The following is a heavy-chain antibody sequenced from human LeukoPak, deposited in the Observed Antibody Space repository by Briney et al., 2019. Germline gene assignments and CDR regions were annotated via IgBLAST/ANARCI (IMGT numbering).Heavy chain of an antibody. CDR2: ISSSGSTI. CDR3: ARAASSSWTDFAS. CDR1: GFTFSDYY. Sequence: GGSLRLSCAASGFTFSDYYMSWIRQAPGKGREWVSYISSSGSTIYYADSVKGRFTISRDNAKNSLYLQMNSLRAEDTAVYYCARAASSSWTDFASWGQGTLVTVSS. D-gene: IGHD6-13*01. J-gene: IGHJ4*02. V-gene: IGHV3-11*01.